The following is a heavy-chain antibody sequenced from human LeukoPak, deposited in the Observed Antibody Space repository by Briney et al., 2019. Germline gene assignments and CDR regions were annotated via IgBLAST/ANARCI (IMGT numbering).Heavy chain of an antibody. CDR1: GGTFSSSA. J-gene: IGHJ6*02. CDR2: IIPVLNIT. Sequence: ASVKVSCKTSGGTFSSSAITWVRQAPGQGLEWMGRIIPVLNITTYAQKFQGRVTITADTSTSTVYMELSSLRSEETAVYYCAKDQGLTAPPPYGLDVWGQGTTVTVTS. D-gene: IGHD5-18*01. V-gene: IGHV1-69*04. CDR3: AKDQGLTAPPPYGLDV.